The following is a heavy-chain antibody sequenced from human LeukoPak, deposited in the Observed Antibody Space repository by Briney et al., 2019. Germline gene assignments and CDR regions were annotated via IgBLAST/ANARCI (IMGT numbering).Heavy chain of an antibody. Sequence: PGGSLRLSCAASGFTFSSYGMHWVRQAPGKGLEWVAVISYDGSNKYYADSVKGRFTISRDNSKNTLYLQMNSLRAEDTAVYYCARRTPYYVWGSYRQYYFDYWGQGTLVTVSS. CDR1: GFTFSSYG. D-gene: IGHD3-16*02. CDR3: ARRTPYYVWGSYRQYYFDY. J-gene: IGHJ4*02. CDR2: ISYDGSNK. V-gene: IGHV3-30*03.